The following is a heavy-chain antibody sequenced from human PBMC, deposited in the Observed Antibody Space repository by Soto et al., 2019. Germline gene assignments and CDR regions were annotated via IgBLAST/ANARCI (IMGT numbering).Heavy chain of an antibody. D-gene: IGHD1-7*01. V-gene: IGHV1-2*02. Sequence: ASVKVSCKASGYIFTGYYIHWVRQAPGQGREWMGEISPNTGGTKCAQKFQGRVTMTRDTSITTVYMELSNLSPDDTAVYYCGRGRSGELVVFYWGQGTPVTVSS. J-gene: IGHJ4*02. CDR2: ISPNTGGT. CDR3: GRGRSGELVVFY. CDR1: GYIFTGYY.